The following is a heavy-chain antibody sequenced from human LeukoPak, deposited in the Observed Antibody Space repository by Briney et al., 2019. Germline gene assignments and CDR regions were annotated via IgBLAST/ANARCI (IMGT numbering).Heavy chain of an antibody. D-gene: IGHD3-10*01. J-gene: IGHJ5*02. V-gene: IGHV1-24*01. CDR1: GYTLTELS. CDR2: FDPEDGET. CDR3: ATLGDMVRENWFDP. Sequence: ASVKVSCKVSGYTLTELSMHWVRQAPGKVLEWMGGFDPEDGETIYAQKFQGRVTMTEDTSTDTAYMELSSLRSEDTAVYYCATLGDMVRENWFDPWGQGTLVTVSS.